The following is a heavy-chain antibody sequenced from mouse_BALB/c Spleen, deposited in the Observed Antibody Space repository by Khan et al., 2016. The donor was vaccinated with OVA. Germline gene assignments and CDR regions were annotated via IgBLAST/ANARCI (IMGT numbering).Heavy chain of an antibody. J-gene: IGHJ4*01. V-gene: IGHV2-9*02. Sequence: QVQLQESGPGLVAPSQSLSITCTVPGFSLTNYGVHWVRQPPGNSLEWLGVIWAGGSTNYNSSLMSRLSINRDNSKSQVFLKLNSLRTDDTAMYYCARALPYIRYDGYGMDHWGQGTSVSVSS. CDR1: GFSLTNYG. D-gene: IGHD2-14*01. CDR3: ARALPYIRYDGYGMDH. CDR2: IWAGGST.